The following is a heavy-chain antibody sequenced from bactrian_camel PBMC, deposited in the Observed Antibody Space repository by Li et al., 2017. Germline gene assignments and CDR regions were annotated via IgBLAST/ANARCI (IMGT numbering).Heavy chain of an antibody. V-gene: IGHV3-2*01. J-gene: IGHJ7*01. Sequence: QLVESGGGLVQPGGSLRLSCAASGFPFSSHDMHWVRQAPGKGLEWVSSIYSDGSTTYYSDSVKGRFTISRDNAKNTDYLQMNSLKSEDTALYYCATNRGRNHGMEYWGKGTQVTVS. CDR1: GFPFSSHD. CDR2: IYSDGSTT.